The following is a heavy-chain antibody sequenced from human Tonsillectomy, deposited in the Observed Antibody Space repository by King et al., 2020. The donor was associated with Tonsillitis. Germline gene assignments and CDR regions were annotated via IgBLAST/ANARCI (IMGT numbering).Heavy chain of an antibody. CDR2: NSGSGGST. CDR1: GFTFSSYA. D-gene: IGHD2-21*02. J-gene: IGHJ3*02. CDR3: AKDRSAYCGGDCYSYDAFDI. Sequence: VQLVESGGGLVQPGGSLRLSCAASGFTFSSYAMSWVRQAPGKGLEWVSANSGSGGSTSYADSVKGRFTISRDNSKNTLYLQMNSLRAEDTAVYYCAKDRSAYCGGDCYSYDAFDIWGQGTMVTVSS. V-gene: IGHV3-23*04.